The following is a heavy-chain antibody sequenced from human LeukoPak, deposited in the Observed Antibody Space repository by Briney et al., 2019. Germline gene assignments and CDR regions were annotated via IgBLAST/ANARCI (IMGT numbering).Heavy chain of an antibody. Sequence: GASVKVSCKASGYTFSNFGISWVRQAPGQGLEWMGWISVNNGNTNYAQNFQGRVTMTTDTSTSTAYMELRSLRSDDTAVYYCARVGHTHYYYFLDVWGKGTTVTVSS. CDR2: ISVNNGNT. CDR1: GYTFSNFG. V-gene: IGHV1-18*01. CDR3: ARVGHTHYYYFLDV. J-gene: IGHJ6*04. D-gene: IGHD1-26*01.